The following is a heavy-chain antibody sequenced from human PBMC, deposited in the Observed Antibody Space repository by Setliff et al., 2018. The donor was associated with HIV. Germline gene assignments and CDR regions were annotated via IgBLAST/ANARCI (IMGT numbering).Heavy chain of an antibody. V-gene: IGHV1-3*01. CDR3: ARDIGSVWHNWFDP. CDR1: GYSFTRNF. Sequence: ASVKVSCKASGYSFTRNFVHWVRQAPGQRLEWMGLINAGNGNTKYPQKFQGRVTISRDTSASTVYMELNSLRSEDTAIYYCARDIGSVWHNWFDPWGQGTLVTVSS. J-gene: IGHJ5*02. D-gene: IGHD6-19*01. CDR2: INAGNGNT.